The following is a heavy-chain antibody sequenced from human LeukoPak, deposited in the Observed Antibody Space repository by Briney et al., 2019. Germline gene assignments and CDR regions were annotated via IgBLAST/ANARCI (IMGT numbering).Heavy chain of an antibody. V-gene: IGHV4-38-2*02. CDR3: ARVRPVAYYYYYMDV. J-gene: IGHJ6*03. Sequence: PSETLSLTCTVSGYSISSGYSWGWIRQPPGKGLEWIGSIYHSGSTYYNLSLKSRVTISVDTSKNQFSLKLSSVTAADTAVYYCARVRPVAYYYYYMDVWGKGTTVTISS. CDR1: GYSISSGYS. CDR2: IYHSGST.